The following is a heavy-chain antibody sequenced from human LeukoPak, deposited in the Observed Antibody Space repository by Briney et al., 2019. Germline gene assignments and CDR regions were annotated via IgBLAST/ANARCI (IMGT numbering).Heavy chain of an antibody. CDR1: GGSFSGYY. J-gene: IGHJ4*02. CDR3: ARYVVTVAMLDY. CDR2: INHSGST. Sequence: SETLSLTCAVYGGSFSGYYWSWIRQPPGKGLEWIGEINHSGSTNYNPSLKSRVTISVDTSKNQFSLKLSSVTAADTAVYYCARYVVTVAMLDYWGQGTLVTVSS. D-gene: IGHD3-22*01. V-gene: IGHV4-34*01.